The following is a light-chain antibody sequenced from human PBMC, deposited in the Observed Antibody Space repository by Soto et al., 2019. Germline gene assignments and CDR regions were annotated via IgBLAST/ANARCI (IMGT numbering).Light chain of an antibody. CDR3: QQRSNWPPKGT. Sequence: EIVLTQSPATLSLSPGERATLSCRASQSVSSYLAWYQQKPGQAPRLLIYDASNRATGIPARFSGSGSGTDFTRTISSLEPEDVAVYYCQQRSNWPPKGTFGQGTKVEIK. J-gene: IGKJ1*01. CDR1: QSVSSY. V-gene: IGKV3-11*01. CDR2: DAS.